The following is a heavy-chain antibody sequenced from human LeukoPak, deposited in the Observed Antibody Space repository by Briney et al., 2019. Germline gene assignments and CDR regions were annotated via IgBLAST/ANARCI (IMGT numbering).Heavy chain of an antibody. V-gene: IGHV5-51*01. Sequence: GASLQISCRGSGSRFIDYWIGWVRQLPGKGLEWMGIIFPGDSDINYSPSFQGQVTISADNSISTAYLQWSSLKASDTAMYYCVRHGLKGCSGGRCFTSFYYYGPDVWGQGSTVTVSS. D-gene: IGHD2-15*01. CDR3: VRHGLKGCSGGRCFTSFYYYGPDV. J-gene: IGHJ6*02. CDR2: IFPGDSDI. CDR1: GSRFIDYW.